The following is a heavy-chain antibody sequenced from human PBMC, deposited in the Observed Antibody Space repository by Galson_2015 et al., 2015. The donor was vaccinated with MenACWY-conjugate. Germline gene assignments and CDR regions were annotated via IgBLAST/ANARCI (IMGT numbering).Heavy chain of an antibody. V-gene: IGHV3-64D*06. Sequence: SLRLSCAASEFTFSSYAMHWVRQAPGKGLEYVSTITSNGDSTFYVESVKGRFTISRDNSKSTLYLQMNSLRADDTAVYYCVVGGQGTLVTVSS. J-gene: IGHJ4*02. CDR3: VV. CDR2: ITSNGDST. CDR1: EFTFSSYA.